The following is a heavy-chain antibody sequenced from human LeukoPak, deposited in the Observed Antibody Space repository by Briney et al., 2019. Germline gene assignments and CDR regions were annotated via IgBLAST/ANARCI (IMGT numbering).Heavy chain of an antibody. CDR1: GGSISSYY. V-gene: IGHV4-59*12. D-gene: IGHD5-18*01. J-gene: IGHJ4*02. CDR2: IYYSGST. CDR3: ARDTDTAMVTADY. Sequence: SETLSLTCTVSGGSISSYYWSWIRQPPGKGLEWIGYIYYSGSTYYNPSLKSRVTISVDTSKNQSSLKLSSVTAADTAVYYCARDTDTAMVTADYWGQGTLVTVSS.